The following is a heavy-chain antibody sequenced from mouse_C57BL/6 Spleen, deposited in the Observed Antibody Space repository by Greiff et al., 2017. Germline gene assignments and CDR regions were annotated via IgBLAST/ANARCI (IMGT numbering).Heavy chain of an antibody. CDR1: GFTFSDYG. CDR2: ISSGSSTI. J-gene: IGHJ4*01. CDR3: ARREVAGVDY. Sequence: EVQLVEPGGGLVKPGGSLKLSCAASGFTFSDYGMHWVRQAPEQGLEWVAYISSGSSTIYYADTVKGRFTFSRDNAKNPLFLQITSLRSEDTAMYYCARREVAGVDYWGQGTSVTVSS. V-gene: IGHV5-17*01. D-gene: IGHD1-1*02.